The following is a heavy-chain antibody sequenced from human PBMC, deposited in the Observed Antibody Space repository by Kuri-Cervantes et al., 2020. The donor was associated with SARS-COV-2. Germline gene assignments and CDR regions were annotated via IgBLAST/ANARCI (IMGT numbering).Heavy chain of an antibody. J-gene: IGHJ4*02. CDR3: VRDGDHWNFDY. V-gene: IGHV3-30*03. D-gene: IGHD1-1*01. Sequence: GGSLRLSCAASGFTFSSYGMHWVRQAPGKGLEWVAVISYDGSNKYYADSVKGRFTLSRDNAKNVLFLQMNSLRAEDTAVYYCVRDGDHWNFDYWGQGTLVTVSS. CDR1: GFTFSSYG. CDR2: ISYDGSNK.